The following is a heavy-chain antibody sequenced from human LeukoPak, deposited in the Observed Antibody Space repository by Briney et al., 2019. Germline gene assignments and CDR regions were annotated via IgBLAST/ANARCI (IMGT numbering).Heavy chain of an antibody. V-gene: IGHV5-51*01. CDR3: ARQPAVAGDYYYGMDV. CDR1: GYSFTSYW. Sequence: GESLKISCKGSGYSFTSYWIGWVRQVPGKGLEWMGIIYPGDSDTGYSPSFQGQVTISADKSISTAYLQWSSLKASDTAMYYCARQPAVAGDYYYGMDVWGQGTTVTVSS. D-gene: IGHD6-19*01. J-gene: IGHJ6*02. CDR2: IYPGDSDT.